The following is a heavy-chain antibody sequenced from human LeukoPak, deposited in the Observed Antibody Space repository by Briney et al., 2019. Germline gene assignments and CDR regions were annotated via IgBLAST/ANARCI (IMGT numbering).Heavy chain of an antibody. CDR2: IYSSGST. J-gene: IGHJ4*02. Sequence: PSETLSLTCTVSGASVSGSPYYWGWIRQPPGKGLEWIGSIYSSGSTYYNASLQSRVTISIETSKNQISLRLNSVTAADTAIYYCTKSGGYGLIDYWGQGTLVTVSS. V-gene: IGHV4-39*01. CDR3: TKSGGYGLIDY. D-gene: IGHD1-26*01. CDR1: GASVSGSPYY.